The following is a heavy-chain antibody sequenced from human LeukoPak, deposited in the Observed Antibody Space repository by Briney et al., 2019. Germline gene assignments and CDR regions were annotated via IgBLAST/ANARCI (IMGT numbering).Heavy chain of an antibody. CDR3: ARENYYGSGPTFDY. CDR2: IIPIFGTA. Sequence: PVKVSCKASGGTFSSYAISWVRQAPGQGLEWMGGIIPIFGTANYAQKFQGRVTITADESTSTAYMELSSLRSEDTAVYYCARENYYGSGPTFDYWGQGTLVTVSS. CDR1: GGTFSSYA. V-gene: IGHV1-69*01. J-gene: IGHJ4*02. D-gene: IGHD3-10*01.